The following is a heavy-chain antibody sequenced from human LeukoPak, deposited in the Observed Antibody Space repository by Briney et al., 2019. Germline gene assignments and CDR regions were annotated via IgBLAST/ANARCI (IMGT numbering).Heavy chain of an antibody. CDR3: ARRPLPYYYDSSGSFDY. J-gene: IGHJ4*02. V-gene: IGHV4-34*01. Sequence: SETLSLTCAVYGGSFSGYYWSWIRQPPGKGLEWIGEINHSGSTNYNPSLKSRVTISVDTSKNQFSLKLSSVTAADTAVYYCARRPLPYYYDSSGSFDYWGQGTLVTVSS. CDR2: INHSGST. CDR1: GGSFSGYY. D-gene: IGHD3-22*01.